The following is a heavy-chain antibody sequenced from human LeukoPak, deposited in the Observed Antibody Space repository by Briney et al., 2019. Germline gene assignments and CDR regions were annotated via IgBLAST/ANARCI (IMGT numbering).Heavy chain of an antibody. CDR3: ARLTFWSGYYYFDY. Sequence: PSETLSLTCTVSGGSISSSSYYWGWIRQPPGKGLEWIGSIYYSGSTYYNPSLKSRVTISVDTSKNQFSLKLSSATAADTAVYYCARLTFWSGYYYFDYWGQGTLVTVSS. CDR1: GGSISSSSYY. V-gene: IGHV4-39*01. CDR2: IYYSGST. D-gene: IGHD3-3*01. J-gene: IGHJ4*02.